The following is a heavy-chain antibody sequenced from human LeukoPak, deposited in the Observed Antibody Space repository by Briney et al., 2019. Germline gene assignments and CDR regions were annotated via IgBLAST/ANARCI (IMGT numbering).Heavy chain of an antibody. Sequence: GGSLRLSCAASGFTFSSYAMHWVRQAPGKGLEWVAVISYDGSNKYYADSVKGRFTISRDNSKNTLYLQMNSLRAEDTAVYYCAGSYYYDSSGWFDPWGQGTLVTVSS. CDR2: ISYDGSNK. J-gene: IGHJ5*02. V-gene: IGHV3-30-3*02. CDR1: GFTFSSYA. CDR3: AGSYYYDSSGWFDP. D-gene: IGHD3-22*01.